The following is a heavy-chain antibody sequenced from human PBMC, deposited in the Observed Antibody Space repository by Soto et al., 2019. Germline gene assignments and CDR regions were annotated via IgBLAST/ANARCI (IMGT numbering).Heavy chain of an antibody. CDR3: ARWSYLDY. D-gene: IGHD3-3*01. CDR1: GFTFSDYW. Sequence: PGGSLRLSCAPSGFTFSDYWMSWVRQAPGQGLEWVASIKQDGSVKHYVDSVKGRFTISRDTSQNTLYLQMNSLRADDTAIYYCARWSYLDYWGQGTRVTVSS. J-gene: IGHJ4*02. CDR2: IKQDGSVK. V-gene: IGHV3-7*03.